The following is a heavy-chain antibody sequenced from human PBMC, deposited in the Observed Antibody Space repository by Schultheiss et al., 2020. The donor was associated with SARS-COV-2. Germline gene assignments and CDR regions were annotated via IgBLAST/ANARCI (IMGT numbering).Heavy chain of an antibody. Sequence: SQTLSLTCTVSGGSISSYYWSWIRQPPGKGLEWIGRIYTSGSTNYNPSLKSRVTISVDTSKNQFSLKLSSVTAADTAVYYCAREPYCGGDCYSGWFDPWGQGTLVTVSS. D-gene: IGHD2-21*02. V-gene: IGHV4-4*07. CDR2: IYTSGST. CDR1: GGSISSYY. CDR3: AREPYCGGDCYSGWFDP. J-gene: IGHJ5*02.